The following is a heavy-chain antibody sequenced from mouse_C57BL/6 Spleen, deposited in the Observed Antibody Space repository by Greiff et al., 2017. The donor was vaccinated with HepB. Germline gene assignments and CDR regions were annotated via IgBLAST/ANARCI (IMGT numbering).Heavy chain of an antibody. D-gene: IGHD2-5*01. V-gene: IGHV1-54*01. Sequence: QVQLKQSGAELVRPGTSVKVSCKASGYAFTNYLIEWVKQRPGQGLEWIGVINPGSGGTNYNEKFKGKATLTADKSSSTAYMQLSSLTSEDSAVYFCARGGSNYPSYAMDYWGQGTSVTVSS. CDR1: GYAFTNYL. J-gene: IGHJ4*01. CDR2: INPGSGGT. CDR3: ARGGSNYPSYAMDY.